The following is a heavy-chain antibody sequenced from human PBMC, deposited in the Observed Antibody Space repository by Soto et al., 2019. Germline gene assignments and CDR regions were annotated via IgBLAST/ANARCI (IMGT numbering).Heavy chain of an antibody. CDR1: GYTFTSYC. V-gene: IGHV1-18*01. CDR3: AWGRGYSYGGGVYFDY. Sequence: ASVNVSCKSSGYTFTSYCISWVRQAPGQGLEWMGWISAYNGNTNYAQKLQGRVTMTTDTSTSTAYMELRSLRSDDTAVYYCAWGRGYSYGGGVYFDYWGQGTLVTVSS. D-gene: IGHD5-18*01. J-gene: IGHJ4*02. CDR2: ISAYNGNT.